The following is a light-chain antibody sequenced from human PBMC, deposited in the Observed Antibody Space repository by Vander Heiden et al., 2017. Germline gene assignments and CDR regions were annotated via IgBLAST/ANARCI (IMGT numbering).Light chain of an antibody. CDR2: EVN. Sequence: QSALTQPASVSGSPGQSITISCTGTSSDVGSYNLVSWYQQHPGKAPKLIIYEVNKRPSGVFNRFSGSKSGDTASLTISGLQAEDEANYYCCSYAGDTTLLFGGGTMLTVL. CDR1: SSDVGSYNL. J-gene: IGLJ2*01. V-gene: IGLV2-23*02. CDR3: CSYAGDTTLL.